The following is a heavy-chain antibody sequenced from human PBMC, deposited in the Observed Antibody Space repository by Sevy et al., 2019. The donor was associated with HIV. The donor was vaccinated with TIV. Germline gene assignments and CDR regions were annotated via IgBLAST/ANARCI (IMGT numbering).Heavy chain of an antibody. D-gene: IGHD1-26*01. J-gene: IGHJ4*01. V-gene: IGHV3-30-3*01. CDR2: ISYKGTET. CDR3: ARDGGYSIKWYPLY. CDR1: GFAFSSHA. Sequence: GGSLRLSCAASGFAFSSHAMHWVRQAPGKGLEWVATISYKGTETFYAASVEGRFTISRDNSKNMLSLQINSLRPEDTAVYYCARDGGYSIKWYPLYWGHGTLVTVSS.